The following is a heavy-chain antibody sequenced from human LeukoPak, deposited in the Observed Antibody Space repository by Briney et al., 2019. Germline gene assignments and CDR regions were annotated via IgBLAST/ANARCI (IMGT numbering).Heavy chain of an antibody. J-gene: IGHJ4*02. V-gene: IGHV1-69*04. CDR2: IIPILGIA. CDR3: AREGGYSYGYALDY. CDR1: GGTXSSYA. D-gene: IGHD5-18*01. Sequence: GASVKVSCKASGGTXSSYAISWVRQAPGQGLEWMGRIIPILGIANYAQKLQGRVTITADKSTSTAYMELSSLRSEDTAVYYCAREGGYSYGYALDYWGQGTLVTVSS.